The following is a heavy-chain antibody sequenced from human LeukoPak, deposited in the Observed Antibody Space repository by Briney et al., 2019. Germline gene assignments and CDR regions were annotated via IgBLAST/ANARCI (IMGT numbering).Heavy chain of an antibody. CDR1: GFTFSNYR. D-gene: IGHD3-22*01. V-gene: IGHV3-48*01. J-gene: IGHJ4*02. CDR2: ISGSGSTI. Sequence: GGSLRLSCAASGFTFSNYRMNWVRQAPGKGLEWVSYISGSGSTIYYADSVKGRFTISRDNAKNSLYLQMNSLRADDTAVYYCASYYYDGSGVYYFDYWGQGTLVTVSS. CDR3: ASYYYDGSGVYYFDY.